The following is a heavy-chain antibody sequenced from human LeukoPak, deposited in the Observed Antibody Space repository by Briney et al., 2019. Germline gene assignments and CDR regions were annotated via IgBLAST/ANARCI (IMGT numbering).Heavy chain of an antibody. CDR2: ISSSSSYI. CDR3: ARDLRAHNFYFDY. J-gene: IGHJ4*02. Sequence: GGSLRLSCAASGFTFSSYSMNWVRQAPGKGLEWVSSISSSSSYIYYADSVKGRFTISRDNAKNSLYLQMNSLRAEDTAVYCCARDLRAHNFYFDYWGQGTLVTVSS. CDR1: GFTFSSYS. V-gene: IGHV3-21*01.